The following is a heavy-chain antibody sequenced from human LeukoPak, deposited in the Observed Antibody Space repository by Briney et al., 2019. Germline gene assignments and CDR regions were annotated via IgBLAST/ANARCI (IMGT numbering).Heavy chain of an antibody. CDR1: GGSISSYY. CDR2: IYTSGST. Sequence: PSETLSLTCTVSGGSISSYYWSWIRQPAGKGLEWIGRIYTSGSTNYNPSLKSRVPMSVDTSKNQFSLKLSSVTAADTAVYYCARASLVGATPDAFDIWGQGTMVTVSS. J-gene: IGHJ3*02. CDR3: ARASLVGATPDAFDI. V-gene: IGHV4-4*07. D-gene: IGHD1-26*01.